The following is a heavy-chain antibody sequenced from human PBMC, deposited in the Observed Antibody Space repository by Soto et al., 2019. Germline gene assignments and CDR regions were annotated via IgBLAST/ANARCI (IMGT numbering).Heavy chain of an antibody. CDR1: GYTFTSYD. CDR2: MNPNSGNT. D-gene: IGHD1-26*01. J-gene: IGHJ6*02. Sequence: GASVKVSCKASGYTFTSYDINWVRQATGQGLEWMGWMNPNSGNTGYAQKFQGRVTMTRNTSISTAYMELSSLRSEDTAVYYCARDRWELLWDYYYYYGMDVWGQGTTVTVSS. V-gene: IGHV1-8*01. CDR3: ARDRWELLWDYYYYYGMDV.